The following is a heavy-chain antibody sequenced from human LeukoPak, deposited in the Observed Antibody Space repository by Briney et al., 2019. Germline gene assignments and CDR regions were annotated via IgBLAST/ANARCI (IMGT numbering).Heavy chain of an antibody. CDR1: GFTFSSYG. V-gene: IGHV3-33*01. Sequence: GRSLRLSCAASGFTFSSYGMHWVRQAPGKGLEWVAVIWYDGSNKYYADSVKGRFTISRYNSKNTLYLQMNSLRAEDTAVYYCARAPGYCSGGSCSDYWGQGTLVTVSS. CDR2: IWYDGSNK. J-gene: IGHJ4*02. CDR3: ARAPGYCSGGSCSDY. D-gene: IGHD2-15*01.